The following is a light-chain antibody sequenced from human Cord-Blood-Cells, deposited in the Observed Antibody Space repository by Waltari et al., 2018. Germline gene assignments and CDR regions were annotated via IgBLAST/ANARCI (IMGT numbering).Light chain of an antibody. V-gene: IGKV1-33*01. J-gene: IGKJ5*01. CDR1: QDISNY. Sequence: IQMTQSPSSLSASVGARVSITCQASQDISNYLNWYQQEPGKAPKLLIYDASNLETGVPSRFSGSGSGTDFTFTISSLQPEDIATYYCQQYDNLPITFGQGTRLEIK. CDR3: QQYDNLPIT. CDR2: DAS.